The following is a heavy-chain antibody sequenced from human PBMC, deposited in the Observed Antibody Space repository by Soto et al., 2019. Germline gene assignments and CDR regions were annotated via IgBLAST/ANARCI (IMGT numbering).Heavy chain of an antibody. CDR3: ARVDWGYDSSGSRDAFDI. CDR2: INPSGGST. Sequence: ASVKVSCKACGYTFTSYYMHWVRQAPGQGLEWMGIINPSGGSTSYAQKFQGRVTMTRDTSTSTVYMELSSLRSEDTAVYYCARVDWGYDSSGSRDAFDIWGQGTMVTVSS. CDR1: GYTFTSYY. V-gene: IGHV1-46*01. D-gene: IGHD3-22*01. J-gene: IGHJ3*02.